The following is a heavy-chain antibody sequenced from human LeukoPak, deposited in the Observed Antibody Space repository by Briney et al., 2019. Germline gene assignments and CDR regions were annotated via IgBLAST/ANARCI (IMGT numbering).Heavy chain of an antibody. CDR2: IIPNLGTT. D-gene: IGHD3-22*01. J-gene: IGHJ4*02. CDR3: ATTNDGGGYQWGDFFDF. CDR1: GGTSNRHA. V-gene: IGHV1-69*04. Sequence: GASVKVCCKASGGTSNRHAISWVRQAPGQGLEWMGRIIPNLGTTNRAQNFQDRVTLTADKSTNTAYMELTSLTSDDTAVYYCATTNDGGGYQWGDFFDFWGQGTLVTVSS.